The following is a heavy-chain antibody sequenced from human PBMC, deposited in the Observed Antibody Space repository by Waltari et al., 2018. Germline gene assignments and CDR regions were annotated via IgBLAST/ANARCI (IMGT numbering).Heavy chain of an antibody. CDR1: GGTFSSYA. CDR2: IIPIFGTA. D-gene: IGHD3-22*01. Sequence: QVQLVQSGAEVKKPGSSVKVSCKASGGTFSSYAISWVRQAPGQGLEWMGGIIPIFGTANYAQKFQGRVTITADESTSTAYMELSSLRSEDTAVYYCARGRGFYDNFGDVAFETWGQGTLVIVSS. V-gene: IGHV1-69*01. CDR3: ARGRGFYDNFGDVAFET. J-gene: IGHJ3*02.